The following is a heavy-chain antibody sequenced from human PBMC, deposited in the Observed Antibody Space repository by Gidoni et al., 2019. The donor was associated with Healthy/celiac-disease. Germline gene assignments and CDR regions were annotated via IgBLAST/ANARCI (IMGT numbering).Heavy chain of an antibody. CDR1: GFTFSSYA. CDR3: ARGASSSWYLDAFDI. CDR2: ISYDGSNK. J-gene: IGHJ3*02. Sequence: QVQLVESGGGVVQPGRSLRLSCAASGFTFSSYAMHWVRQAPGKGLEWVAVISYDGSNKYYADSVKGRFTISRDNSKNTLYLQMNSLRAEDTAVYYCARGASSSWYLDAFDIWGQGTMVTVSS. D-gene: IGHD6-13*01. V-gene: IGHV3-30-3*01.